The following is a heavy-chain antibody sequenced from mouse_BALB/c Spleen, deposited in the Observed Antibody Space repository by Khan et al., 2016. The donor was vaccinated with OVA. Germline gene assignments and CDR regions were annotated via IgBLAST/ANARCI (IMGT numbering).Heavy chain of an antibody. Sequence: QVRLQQSGPGLVRPSQTLSITCTVSGFSLTTYGVHWVRQSPGKGLEWLGVIRSAGKTDYNAAFISRLSTTKDNSKSQVFFKMNSLQADDTAMYYSARNSYMYDFTYWGQGTLVTVSA. J-gene: IGHJ3*01. V-gene: IGHV2-2*01. CDR2: IRSAGKT. CDR3: ARNSYMYDFTY. D-gene: IGHD2-14*01. CDR1: GFSLTTYG.